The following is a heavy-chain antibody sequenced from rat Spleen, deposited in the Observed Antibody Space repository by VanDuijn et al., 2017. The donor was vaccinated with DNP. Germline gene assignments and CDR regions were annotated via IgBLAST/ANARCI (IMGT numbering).Heavy chain of an antibody. CDR3: IRDTAY. CDR2: ITKTGDST. J-gene: IGHJ3*01. V-gene: IGHV5-31*01. CDR1: GFIFSNYW. Sequence: EVQLVESGGGPVQPGRSLKVSCVASGFIFSNYWMTWIRQAPGKGLEWVASITKTGDSTYYSDSVKGRFSISRDNAKSTLYLQVNSLRSEDTATYYCIRDTAYWGQGTLVTVSS.